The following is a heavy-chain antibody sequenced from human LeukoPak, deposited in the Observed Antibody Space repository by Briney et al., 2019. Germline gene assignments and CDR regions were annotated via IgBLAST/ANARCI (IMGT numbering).Heavy chain of an antibody. CDR3: ARDCSSTSCYRGGFDP. CDR1: GFTFDSYW. Sequence: GGSLRLSCAAAGFTFDSYWMTWVRQAPGKGLEWVANINQDGSEKSYVDSVKGRFTISRDNAKNSLFLQMNSLRDEDTAVYYCARDCSSTSCYRGGFDPWGQGTLVTVSS. J-gene: IGHJ5*02. CDR2: INQDGSEK. V-gene: IGHV3-7*01. D-gene: IGHD2-2*01.